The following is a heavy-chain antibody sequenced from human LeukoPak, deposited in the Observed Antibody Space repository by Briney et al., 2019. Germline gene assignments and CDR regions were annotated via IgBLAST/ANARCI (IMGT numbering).Heavy chain of an antibody. Sequence: PSETLSLTCTVSGGSISSGGYYWSWIRQHPGKGLEWIGYIYYSGSTYYNPSLKSRVTISVDTSKNQFSLKLSSVTAADTAVYYCVGGPHYTGGMDTWGQGTTVSVSS. J-gene: IGHJ6*02. CDR3: VGGPHYTGGMDT. CDR2: IYYSGST. CDR1: GGSISSGGYY. D-gene: IGHD4-11*01. V-gene: IGHV4-31*03.